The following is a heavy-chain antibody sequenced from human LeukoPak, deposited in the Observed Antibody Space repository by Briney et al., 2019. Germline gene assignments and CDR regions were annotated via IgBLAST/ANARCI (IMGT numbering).Heavy chain of an antibody. CDR2: IYCSGST. Sequence: SETLSLTCTVSGDSISSTSYYWGWIRQPPGKGLEWIGSIYCSGSTYYNPSLKSRVTISVDTSKNQFSLKLSSVTAADTAVYYCARDRVRGVISGIFDYWGQGTLVAVSS. V-gene: IGHV4-39*07. D-gene: IGHD3-10*01. CDR1: GDSISSTSYY. CDR3: ARDRVRGVISGIFDY. J-gene: IGHJ4*02.